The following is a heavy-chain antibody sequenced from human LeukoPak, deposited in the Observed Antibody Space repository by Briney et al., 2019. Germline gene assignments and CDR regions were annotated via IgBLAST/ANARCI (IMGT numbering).Heavy chain of an antibody. Sequence: SETLSLTCAVYGGSFSGYYWSWIRQPPGKGLEWIGEIKHSGSANYNPSLKNRVTISVDTSKNQFSLKVSSVTAADTAVYYCARVGLGYRYDNWFDPWGQGTLVTVSS. D-gene: IGHD5-18*01. V-gene: IGHV4-34*01. CDR1: GGSFSGYY. CDR3: ARVGLGYRYDNWFDP. CDR2: IKHSGSA. J-gene: IGHJ5*02.